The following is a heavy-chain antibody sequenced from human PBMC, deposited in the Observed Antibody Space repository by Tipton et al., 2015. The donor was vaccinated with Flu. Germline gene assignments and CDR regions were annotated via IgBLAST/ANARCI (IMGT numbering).Heavy chain of an antibody. CDR3: ARETQWSNFDY. D-gene: IGHD6-19*01. J-gene: IGHJ4*02. Sequence: SLRLSCAASGFTFSSYEMNWVRQAPGKGLEWVSYISNSGTTIYYADSVKGRLTISRDNAENSLYLQMNSLRAEDTAVYYCARETQWSNFDYWGQGTLISVSS. V-gene: IGHV3-48*03. CDR1: GFTFSSYE. CDR2: ISNSGTTI.